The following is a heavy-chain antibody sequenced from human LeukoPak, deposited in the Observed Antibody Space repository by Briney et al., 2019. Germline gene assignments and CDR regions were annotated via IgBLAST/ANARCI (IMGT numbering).Heavy chain of an antibody. CDR3: ARDVFFWAHNWFDP. V-gene: IGHV4-34*01. Sequence: SETLSLTCVVYGGSFSGYYWSWIRQPPGKGLEWIGEINHSGSTNYNPSLKSRVTISVDTSKNQFSLKLSSVTAADTAVYYCARDVFFWAHNWFDPWGQGTLVTVSS. CDR2: INHSGST. D-gene: IGHD3-16*01. J-gene: IGHJ5*02. CDR1: GGSFSGYY.